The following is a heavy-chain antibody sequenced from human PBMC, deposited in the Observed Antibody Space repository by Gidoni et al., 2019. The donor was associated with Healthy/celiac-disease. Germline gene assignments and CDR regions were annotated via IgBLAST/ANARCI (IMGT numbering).Heavy chain of an antibody. CDR3: AREFYNTRGYSYGALDY. D-gene: IGHD5-18*01. V-gene: IGHV3-33*01. CDR1: GFTFSSDG. CDR2: ISYDGSNK. J-gene: IGHJ4*02. Sequence: QLQLVASGGGVFQPGRSLRLSSAASGFTFSSDGMHWVRQAPGKGLEWVAVISYDGSNKYYADSVKGRLTISRDNSKNTLYLQMNSLRAEDTAVYYCAREFYNTRGYSYGALDYWGQGTLVTVSS.